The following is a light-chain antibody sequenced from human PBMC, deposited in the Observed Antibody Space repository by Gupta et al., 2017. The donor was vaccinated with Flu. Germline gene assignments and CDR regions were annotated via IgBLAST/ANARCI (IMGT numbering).Light chain of an antibody. CDR1: QRVSSNI. V-gene: IGKV3-20*01. CDR3: HHACASSWT. J-gene: IGKJ1*01. CDR2: GAS. Sequence: ETVLTHSPGTLSLSPVERATLSCRARQRVSSNILASYQQKPGRAARLLIYGASSTATGIPDRFSGSRSGRDFTFTISGREPEDFAVYYCHHACASSWTFGHGTKVEVK.